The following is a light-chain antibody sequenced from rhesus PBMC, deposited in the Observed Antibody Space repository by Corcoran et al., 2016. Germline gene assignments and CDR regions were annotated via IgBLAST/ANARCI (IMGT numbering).Light chain of an antibody. CDR1: QGISSY. CDR3: QQHNTYPLT. J-gene: IGKJ4*01. Sequence: DIQMTQSPSSLSASVGDRVTITCRASQGISSYLAWYQQKPGKAPKLLIYAASTLQSGVPSRFSGSGSGTDFTLTISGLQPEEFATYYCQQHNTYPLTFGGGTKVELK. V-gene: IGKV1-25*01. CDR2: AAS.